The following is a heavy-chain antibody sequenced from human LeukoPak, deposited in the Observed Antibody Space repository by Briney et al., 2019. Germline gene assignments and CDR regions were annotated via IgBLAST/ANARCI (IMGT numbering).Heavy chain of an antibody. CDR1: GYTFTSYG. J-gene: IGHJ4*02. D-gene: IGHD5-18*01. Sequence: ASVKVSCKASGYTFTSYGISWVRQAPGQGLEWMGWISAYNGNTNYAQKLQGRATMTTDTSTSTAYMELRSLRSDDTAVYYCARALVGYSYGPFDYWGQGTLVTVSS. V-gene: IGHV1-18*01. CDR2: ISAYNGNT. CDR3: ARALVGYSYGPFDY.